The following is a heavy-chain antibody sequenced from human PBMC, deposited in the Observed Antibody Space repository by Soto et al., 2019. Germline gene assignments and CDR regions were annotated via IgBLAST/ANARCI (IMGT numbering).Heavy chain of an antibody. CDR1: GFTFSSYA. J-gene: IGHJ6*02. CDR2: ISGSGGST. CDR3: AAQSGKLRWLQFHYYYGMDV. Sequence: PGGSLRLSCAASGFTFSSYAMSWVRQAPGKGLEWVSAISGSGGSTYYADSVKGRFTISRDNSKNTLYLQMNSLRAEDTAVYYCAAQSGKLRWLQFHYYYGMDVWGQGTTVTVSS. D-gene: IGHD5-12*01. V-gene: IGHV3-23*01.